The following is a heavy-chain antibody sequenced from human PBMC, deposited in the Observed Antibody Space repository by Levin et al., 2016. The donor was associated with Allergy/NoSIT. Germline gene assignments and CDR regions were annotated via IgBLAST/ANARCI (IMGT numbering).Heavy chain of an antibody. CDR2: IYHSGST. CDR3: ARDGPLYCGGDCSSPPTYFDY. Sequence: WIRQPPGKGLEWIGEIYHSGSTYYNPSLKSRVTISVDTSKNQFSLKLSSVTAADTAVYYCARDGPLYCGGDCSSPPTYFDYWGQGTLVTVSS. J-gene: IGHJ4*02. V-gene: IGHV4-34*09. D-gene: IGHD2-21*02.